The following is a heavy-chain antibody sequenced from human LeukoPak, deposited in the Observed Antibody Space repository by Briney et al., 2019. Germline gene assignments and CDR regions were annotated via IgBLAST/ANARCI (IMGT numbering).Heavy chain of an antibody. CDR2: ISSSSSYI. CDR3: ARGLISQYYYGSGSYAVRDDYYYYMDV. J-gene: IGHJ6*03. V-gene: IGHV3-21*01. D-gene: IGHD3-10*01. Sequence: GGSLRLSCAASGFTFSSYSMNWVRQAPGKGLEWVSSISSSSSYIYYADSVKGRFTISRDNAKNSLYLQMDSLRAEDTAVYYCARGLISQYYYGSGSYAVRDDYYYYMDVWGKGTTVTISS. CDR1: GFTFSSYS.